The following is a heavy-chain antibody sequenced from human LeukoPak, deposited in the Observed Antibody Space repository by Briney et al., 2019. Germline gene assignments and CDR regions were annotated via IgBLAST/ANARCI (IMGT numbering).Heavy chain of an antibody. CDR2: IYHSGST. Sequence: SETLSLTCTVSGYSISSGYYWGWIRQPPGKGLEWIGSIYHSGSTYYNPSLKSRVTISVDTSKNQFSLKLRTVTLADTAVYYCARAGYYGSGSYPLSDYWGQGTLVTVSS. J-gene: IGHJ4*02. D-gene: IGHD3-10*01. CDR1: GYSISSGYY. V-gene: IGHV4-38-2*02. CDR3: ARAGYYGSGSYPLSDY.